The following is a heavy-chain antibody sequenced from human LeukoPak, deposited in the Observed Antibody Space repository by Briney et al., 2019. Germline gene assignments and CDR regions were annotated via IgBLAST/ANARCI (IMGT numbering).Heavy chain of an antibody. CDR2: IWYDGSNK. CDR1: GFTFSSYG. J-gene: IGHJ3*02. Sequence: PGRSLRLSCAASGFTFSSYGMHWVRQAPGKGLEWVAVIWYDGSNKYYADSVKGRFTISRDNSKNTLYLQMNSLRAEDTAVYYCAKVRKLEASRDAFDIWGQGTMVTVSS. V-gene: IGHV3-33*06. D-gene: IGHD1-1*01. CDR3: AKVRKLEASRDAFDI.